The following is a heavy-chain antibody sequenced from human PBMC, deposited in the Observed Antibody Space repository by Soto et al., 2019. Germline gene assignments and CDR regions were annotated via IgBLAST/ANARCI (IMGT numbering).Heavy chain of an antibody. V-gene: IGHV4-59*01. Sequence: SETLSLTCTVSGGSISSYYWSWIRQPPGKGLEWIGYIYYSGSTNYNPSLKSRVTISVDTSKNQFSLKLSSVTAADTAVYYCARSHNYYESSGLTPFDYWGQGALVTVS. CDR2: IYYSGST. J-gene: IGHJ4*02. CDR1: GGSISSYY. D-gene: IGHD3-22*01. CDR3: ARSHNYYESSGLTPFDY.